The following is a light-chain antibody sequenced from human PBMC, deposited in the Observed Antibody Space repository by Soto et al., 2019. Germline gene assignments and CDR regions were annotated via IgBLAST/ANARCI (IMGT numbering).Light chain of an antibody. Sequence: QSVLTQPASVSGSPGQSITISCTGTSSDVGGYNYVSWYQQHPGKAPKLMIYEVSNRPSGVSDRFSGSRSGNTASLTISGLQAEDESDYYCISYTSSSTWVFGGGTKRPS. J-gene: IGLJ3*02. CDR2: EVS. CDR1: SSDVGGYNY. CDR3: ISYTSSSTWV. V-gene: IGLV2-14*01.